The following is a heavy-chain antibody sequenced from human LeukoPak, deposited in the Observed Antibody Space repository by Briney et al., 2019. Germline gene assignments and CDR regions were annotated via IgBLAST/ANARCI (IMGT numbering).Heavy chain of an antibody. CDR2: INYSGRT. CDR3: ARDIDDVGALFDF. CDR1: DDSINNDRYF. D-gene: IGHD1-26*01. J-gene: IGHJ4*02. Sequence: SETLSLTCSISDDSINNDRYFWAWIRQPPGKGLEWIANINYSGRTYYNPSLNSRLIISVDTAKRQFSLKLTSVTAADTALYYCARDIDDVGALFDFWGQGTLVTVSS. V-gene: IGHV4-39*07.